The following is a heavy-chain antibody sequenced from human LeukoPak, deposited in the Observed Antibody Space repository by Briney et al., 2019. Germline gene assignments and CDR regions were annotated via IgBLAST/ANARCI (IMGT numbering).Heavy chain of an antibody. CDR1: GFTFDDYA. CDR2: ISWNSGSI. D-gene: IGHD6-13*01. Sequence: GRSLRLSCAASGFTFDDYAMHWVRQAPGKGLEWVSGISWNSGSIGYADSVKGRFTISRDNAKNYLYLQMNRLRAEETAVSYFAKVNGQLVYWFDPWGEGTLVSVSS. CDR3: AKVNGQLVYWFDP. V-gene: IGHV3-9*01. J-gene: IGHJ5*02.